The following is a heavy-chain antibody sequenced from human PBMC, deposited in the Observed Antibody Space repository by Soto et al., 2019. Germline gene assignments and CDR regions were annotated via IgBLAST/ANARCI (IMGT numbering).Heavy chain of an antibody. J-gene: IGHJ4*02. CDR3: AKTVVVAATHGDYFDY. Sequence: GGSLRLSCAASGFTFSSYAMSWVRQAPGKGLEWVSAISGSGGSTYYADSVKGRFTISRDNSKNTLYLQMNSLRAEDTAVYYCAKTVVVAATHGDYFDYWGQGTLVTVSS. CDR2: ISGSGGST. D-gene: IGHD2-15*01. V-gene: IGHV3-23*01. CDR1: GFTFSSYA.